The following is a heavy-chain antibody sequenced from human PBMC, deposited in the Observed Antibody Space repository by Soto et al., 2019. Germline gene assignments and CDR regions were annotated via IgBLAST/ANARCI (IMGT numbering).Heavy chain of an antibody. CDR1: DGSISISNW. D-gene: IGHD6-13*01. CDR2: IYHSGST. CDR3: ARGSSIAEAANWFDP. Sequence: SEALSPTGAVSDGSISISNWWSCFRQPPVKGLEWIAEIYHSGSTNYNPSLKSRVTISVDKSKNQFSLKLSSVTAADTAVYYCARGSSIAEAANWFDPWGQGTLVTGSS. V-gene: IGHV4-4*02. J-gene: IGHJ5*02.